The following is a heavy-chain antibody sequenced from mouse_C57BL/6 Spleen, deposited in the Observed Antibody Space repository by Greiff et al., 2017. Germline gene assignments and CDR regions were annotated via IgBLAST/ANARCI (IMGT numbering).Heavy chain of an antibody. CDR1: GYTFTDYE. CDR2: IDPETGGT. CDR3: TLRHYFDY. V-gene: IGHV1-15*01. D-gene: IGHD2-12*01. J-gene: IGHJ2*01. Sequence: VKLVESGAELVRPGASVTLSCKASGYTFTDYEMHWVKQTPVHGLEWIGAIDPETGGTAYNQKFKGKAILTADKSSSTAYMELRSLTSEDSAVYYCTLRHYFDYWGQGTTRTVSS.